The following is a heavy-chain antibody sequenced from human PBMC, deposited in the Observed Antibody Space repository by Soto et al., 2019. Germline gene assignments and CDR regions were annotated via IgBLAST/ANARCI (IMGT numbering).Heavy chain of an antibody. Sequence: QVQLVQSGAEAKKPGSSVKVSCKASGGTFSSYAISWVRQAPGQGLEWMGGIIPIVGTANYAQKFQGRVTITADESTSTGYMELSSLRSEDTAVYYCAREGNSGPLSYYGMDVWGQGTTVTVSS. CDR2: IIPIVGTA. J-gene: IGHJ6*02. D-gene: IGHD1-26*01. V-gene: IGHV1-69*01. CDR3: AREGNSGPLSYYGMDV. CDR1: GGTFSSYA.